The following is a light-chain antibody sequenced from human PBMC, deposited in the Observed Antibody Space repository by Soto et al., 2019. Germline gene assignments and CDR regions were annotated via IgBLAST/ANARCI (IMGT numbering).Light chain of an antibody. CDR1: QSVSSS. CDR2: DAS. J-gene: IGKJ5*01. Sequence: EIVLTQSPATLPLSPGERATLSCRASQSVSSSLAWYQQKPGQAPRLLIYDASNRATGIPARFSGSGSGTDCTLTISGLEPEDFAIYYCQQRSNWPITFGQGTRLEIK. V-gene: IGKV3-11*01. CDR3: QQRSNWPIT.